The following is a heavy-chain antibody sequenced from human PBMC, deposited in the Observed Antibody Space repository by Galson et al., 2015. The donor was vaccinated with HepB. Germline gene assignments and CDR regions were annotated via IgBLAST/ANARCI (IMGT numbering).Heavy chain of an antibody. Sequence: SLRLSCAASGFTFSSYWMSWVRQAPGKGLEWVANIEQDGSEKYYVDSVKGRFTISRDNAKNSLYLQMNSLGAEDTAVYYCARGRRRTTWNYYGGLYFDYWGQGTLVTVSS. V-gene: IGHV3-7*04. CDR3: ARGRRRTTWNYYGGLYFDY. CDR1: GFTFSSYW. CDR2: IEQDGSEK. J-gene: IGHJ4*02. D-gene: IGHD1-7*01.